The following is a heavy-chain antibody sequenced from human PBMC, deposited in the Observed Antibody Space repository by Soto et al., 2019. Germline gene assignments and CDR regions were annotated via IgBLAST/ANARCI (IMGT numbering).Heavy chain of an antibody. D-gene: IGHD4-17*01. V-gene: IGHV5-10-1*01. CDR2: IDPSDSYT. Sequence: GESLKISCKGSGYSFTSYWISWVRQMPGKGLEWMGRIDPSDSYTNYSPSFQGHVTISADKSISTAYLQWSSLKASDTAMYYCAIHPSTVKRPDDFDFWGQGILVTVSS. CDR1: GYSFTSYW. J-gene: IGHJ4*02. CDR3: AIHPSTVKRPDDFDF.